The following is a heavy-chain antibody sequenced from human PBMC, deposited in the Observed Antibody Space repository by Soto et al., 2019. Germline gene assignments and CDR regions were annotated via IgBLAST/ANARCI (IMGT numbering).Heavy chain of an antibody. CDR2: INPNSGGT. CDR3: ARVSAEIQLGFDY. V-gene: IGHV1-2*02. Sequence: ASVKVSCKASGYTFTSYYMHWVRQAPGQGLEWMGWINPNSGGTNYAQKFQGRVTMTRDTSISTAYMELSRLRSDDTAVYYCARVSAEIQLGFDYWGQGTLVTVSS. D-gene: IGHD5-18*01. J-gene: IGHJ4*02. CDR1: GYTFTSYY.